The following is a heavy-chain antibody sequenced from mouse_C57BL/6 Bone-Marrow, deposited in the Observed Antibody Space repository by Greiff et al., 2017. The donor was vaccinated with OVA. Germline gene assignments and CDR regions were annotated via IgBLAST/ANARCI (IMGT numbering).Heavy chain of an antibody. D-gene: IGHD1-1*01. Sequence: VQLKESGGGLVKPGGSLKLSCAASGFTFSSYAMSWVRQTPEKRLEWVATISDGGSYTYYPDNVKGRFTISRDNAKNNLYLQMSHLKSEDTAMYYCAREGTAFITTVDYWGQGTTLTVSS. V-gene: IGHV5-4*01. CDR3: AREGTAFITTVDY. CDR2: ISDGGSYT. CDR1: GFTFSSYA. J-gene: IGHJ2*01.